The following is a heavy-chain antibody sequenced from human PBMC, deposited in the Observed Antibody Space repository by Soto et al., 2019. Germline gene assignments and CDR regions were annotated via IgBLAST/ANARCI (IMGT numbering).Heavy chain of an antibody. CDR3: ARGGGTTVVTPVDY. V-gene: IGHV3-21*01. D-gene: IGHD2-21*02. Sequence: EVQLVESGGGLVKPGGSLRLSCAASGFTFSSYSMNWVRQAPGEGLEWVSSISSSGSYKNYADSVKGRFTISRDNSKNSLYLQMNSLRGEDTAVYYCARGGGTTVVTPVDYWDQGTLVTVSS. CDR1: GFTFSSYS. J-gene: IGHJ4*02. CDR2: ISSSGSYK.